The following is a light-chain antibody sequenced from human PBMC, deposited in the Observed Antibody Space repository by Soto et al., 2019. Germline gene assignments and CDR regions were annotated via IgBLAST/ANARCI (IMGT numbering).Light chain of an antibody. CDR2: GAS. CDR3: QQYGSSPRVT. CDR1: QSVSSSY. J-gene: IGKJ5*01. Sequence: EIVLTQSPGTLSLSPGERANLSCRASQSVSSSYLAWYQQKPGQAPRLLIYGASSRATGIPDRFSGSGSGTVFTLTISSLEPEDFAVYYCQQYGSSPRVTYGQGTRLEIK. V-gene: IGKV3-20*01.